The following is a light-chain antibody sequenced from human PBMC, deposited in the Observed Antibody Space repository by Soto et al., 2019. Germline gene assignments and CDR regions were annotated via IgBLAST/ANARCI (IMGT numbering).Light chain of an antibody. Sequence: EIVMTQSPATLSVSPGERATLSCRASQSVSSNLAWYQQKPGQAPRLLIYGASTRATGIPARFSGSWSGTEFTLTISSLQSEDVEVYYCQQYNNWLITFGQGTRLEIK. V-gene: IGKV3-15*01. CDR2: GAS. CDR1: QSVSSN. CDR3: QQYNNWLIT. J-gene: IGKJ5*01.